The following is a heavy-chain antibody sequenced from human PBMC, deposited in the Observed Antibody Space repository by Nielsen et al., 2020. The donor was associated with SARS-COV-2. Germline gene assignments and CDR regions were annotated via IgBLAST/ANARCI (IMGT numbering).Heavy chain of an antibody. J-gene: IGHJ4*02. CDR3: ARGRRKSYGSGSYYNVGYFDY. V-gene: IGHV3-7*02. D-gene: IGHD3-10*01. CDR2: INQDGSVK. Sequence: VRQASGKGLEWVAIINQDGSVKYYLDSVKGRFTISRGNAKNSLYLQMNSLRAEDTAVYYCARGRRKSYGSGSYYNVGYFDYWGQGTLVTVSS.